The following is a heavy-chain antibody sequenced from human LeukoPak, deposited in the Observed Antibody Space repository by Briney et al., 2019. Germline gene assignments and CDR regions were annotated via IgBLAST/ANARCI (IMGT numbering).Heavy chain of an antibody. D-gene: IGHD1-26*01. Sequence: PGGSLRLSCAASEFTFSSYSMNWVRQAPGKGLVWVSRMNIDGSIITYADSVKGRFTISRDNAKNTLYLQMNSLRAEDTAVYYCARGVGTTNPPEDYWGQGTLVTVSS. V-gene: IGHV3-74*01. J-gene: IGHJ4*02. CDR2: MNIDGSII. CDR1: EFTFSSYS. CDR3: ARGVGTTNPPEDY.